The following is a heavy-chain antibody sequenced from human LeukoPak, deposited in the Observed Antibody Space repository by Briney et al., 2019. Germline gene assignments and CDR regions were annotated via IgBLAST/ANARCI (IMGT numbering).Heavy chain of an antibody. V-gene: IGHV3-7*01. CDR1: GFTFSSYW. Sequence: GGSLRLSCAASGFTFSSYWMSWVRQAPGKGLEWVANIKQDGSEKYYVDSVKGRFTISRDNAKNSLYLQMNSLRAEDTAVYYCASAIAAAGRVGYYYYYMDVWAKGPRSPSP. J-gene: IGHJ6*03. CDR3: ASAIAAAGRVGYYYYYMDV. CDR2: IKQDGSEK. D-gene: IGHD6-13*01.